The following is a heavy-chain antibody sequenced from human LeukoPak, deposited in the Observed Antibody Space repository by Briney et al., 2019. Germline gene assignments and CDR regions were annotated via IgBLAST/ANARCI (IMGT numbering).Heavy chain of an antibody. CDR3: VRESIGFDY. V-gene: IGHV3-30*03. D-gene: IGHD2-15*01. CDR1: GFTFSSNG. CDR2: ISYDGRDK. Sequence: PGGSLRLSCAASGFTFSSNGMHWVRQAPGKGLEWVAVISYDGRDKYYADSVKGRFTISRDNAKDSLYLQMNSLRAEDTAVYYCVRESIGFDYWGQGTLVTVSS. J-gene: IGHJ4*02.